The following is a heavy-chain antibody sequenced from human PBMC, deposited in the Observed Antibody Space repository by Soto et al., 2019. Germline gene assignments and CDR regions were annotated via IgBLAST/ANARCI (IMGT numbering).Heavy chain of an antibody. V-gene: IGHV3-33*01. CDR1: GFTFSSYG. D-gene: IGHD2-15*01. Sequence: QVQLVESGGGVVQPGRSLRLSCAASGFTFSSYGMHWVRQAPGKGLEWVAVIWYDGSNKYYADSVKGRFTISRDNSKKQVDLQMNRLRAEDTAVYYCAGAVDPRKSATRLDYWGQGTLVTVSS. J-gene: IGHJ4*02. CDR2: IWYDGSNK. CDR3: AGAVDPRKSATRLDY.